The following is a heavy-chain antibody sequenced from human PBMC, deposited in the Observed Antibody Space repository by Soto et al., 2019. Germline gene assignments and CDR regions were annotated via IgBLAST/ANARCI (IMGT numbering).Heavy chain of an antibody. CDR3: ARGMQGSRYFDL. CDR2: TNNDGSST. V-gene: IGHV3-74*01. J-gene: IGHJ2*01. Sequence: EVQLVESGGGLVQPGESLRLSCEAAGYICSSYWMHWVRQAPGKGLVWVARTNNDGSSTTYADSVKGRFTISRDNAKNTLYLQMNSLRAEDTAVYYCARGMQGSRYFDLWGRGTLVTVSS. CDR1: GYICSSYW.